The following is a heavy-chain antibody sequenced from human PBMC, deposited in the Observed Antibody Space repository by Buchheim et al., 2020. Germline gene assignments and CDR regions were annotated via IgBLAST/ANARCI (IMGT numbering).Heavy chain of an antibody. CDR2: IDQSGST. J-gene: IGHJ5*02. D-gene: IGHD3-3*01. Sequence: QVQLQQWGAGLLKPSETLSLTCAVYGGSFSGYYWSWIRQPPGKGLEWIGEIDQSGSTKYNPSLKSRVTISVDTAKNQFSLKLTSVTAADTAVYYCARVYDFWRGGFAPWGQGT. CDR1: GGSFSGYY. CDR3: ARVYDFWRGGFAP. V-gene: IGHV4-34*01.